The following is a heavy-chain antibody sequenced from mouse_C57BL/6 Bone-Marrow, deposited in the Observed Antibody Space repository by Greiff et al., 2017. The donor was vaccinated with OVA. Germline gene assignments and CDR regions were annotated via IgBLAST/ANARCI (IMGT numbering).Heavy chain of an antibody. D-gene: IGHD1-1*01. Sequence: DVKLVESAGGLVQPGRSMKLSCTASGFTFSDYYMAWVRQVPEKGLEWVANINYDGSSTYYLDSLKSRFIISRDNAKNILYLQMSSLKSEDTATYYCAREGSTVVYYWYFDVWGTGTTVTVSS. CDR3: AREGSTVVYYWYFDV. V-gene: IGHV5-16*01. CDR1: GFTFSDYY. J-gene: IGHJ1*03. CDR2: INYDGSST.